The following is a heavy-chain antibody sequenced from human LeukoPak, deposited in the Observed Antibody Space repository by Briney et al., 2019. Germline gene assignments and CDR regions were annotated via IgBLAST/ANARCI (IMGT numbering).Heavy chain of an antibody. V-gene: IGHV1-2*02. D-gene: IGHD2-2*01. J-gene: IGHJ3*02. CDR2: INPNSGGT. CDR1: GYTFTGYY. CDR3: ASWAQVVVVPGDAFDI. Sequence: ASVKVSCKASGYTFTGYYMHWVRQAPGQGLEWMGWINPNSGGTNYAQKFQGRVTMTRDTSISTAYMELSRLRSDDTAVYYCASWAQVVVVPGDAFDIWGQGTMVTVSS.